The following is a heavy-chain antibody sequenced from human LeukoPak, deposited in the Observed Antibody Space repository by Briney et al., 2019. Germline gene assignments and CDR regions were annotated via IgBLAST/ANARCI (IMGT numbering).Heavy chain of an antibody. Sequence: SETLSLTRALYGGSFSGYNWSWMRQPPRRGREWIGEINHRGSTTYNPSLKSRVTISVDTSKNQFSLKLSSVTAADTAVYYCARVAVQLERRPFDYWGQGTLVTVSS. CDR1: GGSFSGYN. CDR3: ARVAVQLERRPFDY. J-gene: IGHJ4*02. V-gene: IGHV4-34*01. D-gene: IGHD1-1*01. CDR2: INHRGST.